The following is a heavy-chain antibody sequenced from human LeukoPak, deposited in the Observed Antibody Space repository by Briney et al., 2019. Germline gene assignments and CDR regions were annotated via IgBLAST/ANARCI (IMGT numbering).Heavy chain of an antibody. D-gene: IGHD2-15*01. V-gene: IGHV1-8*01. CDR2: INPHSGKT. CDR1: GYPFRNYD. J-gene: IGHJ4*02. CDR3: ARAELYCSGGSCYPDY. Sequence: GASVKVSCKTSGYPFRNYDINWVRHANGQGLEWMGWINPHSGKTGYAQKFQGRVTMTTDTSASTAYMELSSLRSEDTAVYYCARAELYCSGGSCYPDYWGQGTLVTVSS.